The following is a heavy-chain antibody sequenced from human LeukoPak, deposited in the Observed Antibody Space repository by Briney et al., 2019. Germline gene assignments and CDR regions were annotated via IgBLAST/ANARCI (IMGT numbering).Heavy chain of an antibody. Sequence: SVKVSCKASGGTFNSYAISWVRQAPGQGLEWMGRIIPILGIANYAQKFQGRVTITADKSTSTAYMELSSLRSEDTAVYYCASTIGYCSGGSCYLDYWGQGTLVTVSS. CDR3: ASTIGYCSGGSCYLDY. D-gene: IGHD2-15*01. J-gene: IGHJ4*02. CDR2: IIPILGIA. CDR1: GGTFNSYA. V-gene: IGHV1-69*04.